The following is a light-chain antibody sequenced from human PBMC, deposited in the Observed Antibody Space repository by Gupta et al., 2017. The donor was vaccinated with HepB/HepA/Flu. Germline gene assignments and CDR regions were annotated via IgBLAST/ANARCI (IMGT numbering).Light chain of an antibody. Sequence: SSDLTQPPSVSVSPGPPATITCSGDTLRTKFACWYQQKLDQSSVLLIYQHDKRPSGIPGRFSGSNSGNTATLTISGTQALEEADYYCQAGDLNTGCIFGTGTRVTVL. J-gene: IGLJ1*01. CDR1: TLRTKF. CDR2: QHD. CDR3: QAGDLNTGCI. V-gene: IGLV3-1*01.